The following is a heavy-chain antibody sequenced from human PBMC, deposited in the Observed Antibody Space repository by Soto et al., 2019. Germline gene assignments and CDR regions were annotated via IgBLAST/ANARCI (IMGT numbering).Heavy chain of an antibody. CDR1: GGSISSSSYY. Sequence: PSETLSLTCTVSGGSISSSSYYWGWIRQPPGKGLEWIGNIYYRGTTYYNPSLKSRVTISVDTSKNQFSLKLASVTAADTAVYYCARDYGDYQFDYWGQGTLVTVCS. CDR3: ARDYGDYQFDY. V-gene: IGHV4-39*02. D-gene: IGHD4-17*01. J-gene: IGHJ4*02. CDR2: IYYRGTT.